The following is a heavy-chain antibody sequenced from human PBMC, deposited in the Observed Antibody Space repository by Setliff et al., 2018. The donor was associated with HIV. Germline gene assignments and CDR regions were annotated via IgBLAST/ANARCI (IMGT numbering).Heavy chain of an antibody. V-gene: IGHV4-34*01. Sequence: SETLSLTCAVYGVSFSGYYWNWIRQTPGKGLEWIGEIDHSGSTYYNPSLKSRVTISVDTSKNQFSLKLSSVTAADTAVYYCASRTGAGYWGQGTLVTVSS. CDR2: IDHSGST. J-gene: IGHJ4*02. CDR3: ASRTGAGY. CDR1: GVSFSGYY. D-gene: IGHD7-27*01.